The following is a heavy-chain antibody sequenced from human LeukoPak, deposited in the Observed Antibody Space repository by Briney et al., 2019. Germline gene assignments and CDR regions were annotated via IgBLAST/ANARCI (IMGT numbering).Heavy chain of an antibody. D-gene: IGHD1-14*01. V-gene: IGHV3-74*01. J-gene: IGHJ4*02. CDR1: RFTLSSYW. Sequence: GGSLTLSCAASRFTLSSYWMHWVRQAPGKGLVWVSRINTDGSSTNYADSVKGRSTISRDNAMNTLYLQMNNLRAEDTAVYYCASRTGVYWGQGTLVSVSS. CDR2: INTDGSST. CDR3: ASRTGVY.